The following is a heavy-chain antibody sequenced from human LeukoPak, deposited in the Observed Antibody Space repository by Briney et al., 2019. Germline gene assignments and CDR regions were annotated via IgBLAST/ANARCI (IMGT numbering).Heavy chain of an antibody. V-gene: IGHV3-23*01. J-gene: IGHJ4*02. D-gene: IGHD2-21*01. CDR3: AKDWALGGKTVIRYYFDY. CDR2: ISGSGGST. Sequence: GGSLRLSCAASGFTFSGYAMSWVRQAPGKGLEWVSAISGSGGSTYYADSVKGRFTISRDNSKSTLYLQMNSLRAEDTAVYYCAKDWALGGKTVIRYYFDYWGQGTLVTVSS. CDR1: GFTFSGYA.